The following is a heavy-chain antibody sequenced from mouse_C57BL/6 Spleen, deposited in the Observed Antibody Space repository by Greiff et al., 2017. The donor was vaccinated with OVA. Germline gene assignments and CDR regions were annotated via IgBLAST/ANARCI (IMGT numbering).Heavy chain of an antibody. D-gene: IGHD1-1*01. CDR2: INPNNGGT. V-gene: IGHV1-18*01. CDR1: GYTFTDYN. Sequence: VQLQQSGPELVKPGASVKIPCKASGYTFTDYNMDWVKQSHGKSLEWIGDINPNNGGTIYNQKFKGTATLTVDKSSSTAYMELRSLTSEDTAVYYCARRSITTVVEGYYFDYWGQGATLTVSS. J-gene: IGHJ2*01. CDR3: ARRSITTVVEGYYFDY.